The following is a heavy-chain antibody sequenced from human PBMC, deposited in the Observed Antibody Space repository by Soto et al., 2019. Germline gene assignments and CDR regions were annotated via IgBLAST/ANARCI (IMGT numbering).Heavy chain of an antibody. V-gene: IGHV1-2*04. CDR2: INPNSGGT. D-gene: IGHD6-19*01. Sequence: GASAKVSCKAPRYTFNCYYMHWVRQAPGQGLEWMGWINPNSGGTNYAQKFQGWVTMTRDTSISTAYMELSRLRSDDTAVYYCARGVGSSGWYLESYYYGIDVWGQGTTVTVSS. CDR3: ARGVGSSGWYLESYYYGIDV. J-gene: IGHJ6*02. CDR1: RYTFNCYY.